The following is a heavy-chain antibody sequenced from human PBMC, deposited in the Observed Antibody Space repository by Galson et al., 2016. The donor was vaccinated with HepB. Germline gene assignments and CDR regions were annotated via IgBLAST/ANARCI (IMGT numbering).Heavy chain of an antibody. CDR3: AKDLLPQWRPPYYFDY. CDR2: ISSRGDST. CDR1: GFTFSSFA. Sequence: SLRLSCAASGFTFSSFAMSWVRQTPGKGLEWVSAISSRGDSTLYADSVNGRFTISRDNSKRTLYLQMNSLRAEDTAVYYCAKDLLPQWRPPYYFDYWGPGTLVTFSA. V-gene: IGHV3-23*01. D-gene: IGHD6-19*01. J-gene: IGHJ4*02.